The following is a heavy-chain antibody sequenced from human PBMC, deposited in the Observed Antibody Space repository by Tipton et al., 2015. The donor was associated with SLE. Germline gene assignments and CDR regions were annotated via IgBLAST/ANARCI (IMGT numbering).Heavy chain of an antibody. V-gene: IGHV4-59*01. CDR3: ARGGSMTTEYYFDY. CDR1: GGSISSYY. Sequence: TLSLTCTVSGGSISSYYWSWIRQPPGKGLGWIGYIYYSGSTNYNPSLKSRVTISVDTSKNQFSLKLSSVTAADTAVYYCARGGSMTTEYYFDYWGQGTLVTVSS. J-gene: IGHJ4*02. D-gene: IGHD4-11*01. CDR2: IYYSGST.